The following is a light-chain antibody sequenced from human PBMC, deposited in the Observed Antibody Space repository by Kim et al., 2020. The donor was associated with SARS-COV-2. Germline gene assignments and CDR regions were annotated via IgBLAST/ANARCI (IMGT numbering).Light chain of an antibody. J-gene: IGLJ1*01. V-gene: IGLV2-11*01. CDR1: SSDVGGYNY. Sequence: GQSVPISCTGTSSDVGGYNYVSWYQPHPGKAPKLMIYDVSKRPSGVPDRFSGSKSGNTASLTISGLQAEDEADYYCCSYAGSYTYVFGTGTKVTVL. CDR3: CSYAGSYTYV. CDR2: DVS.